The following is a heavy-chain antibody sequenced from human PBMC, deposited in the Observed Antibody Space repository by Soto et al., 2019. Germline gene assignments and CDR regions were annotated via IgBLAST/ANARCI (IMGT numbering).Heavy chain of an antibody. J-gene: IGHJ1*01. CDR1: GFIFSSYS. D-gene: IGHD2-15*01. CDR3: ARDTLVGHCSSGSCLFKL. CDR2: ISTGSTYI. Sequence: PGGSLRLSCAASGFIFSSYSMNWVRQAPGKGPEWVSSISTGSTYIYYADSVKGRFTISRDNAKNSLYLQMNSLRAEDTAVYYFARDTLVGHCSSGSCLFKLWGQSTLVTVS. V-gene: IGHV3-21*01.